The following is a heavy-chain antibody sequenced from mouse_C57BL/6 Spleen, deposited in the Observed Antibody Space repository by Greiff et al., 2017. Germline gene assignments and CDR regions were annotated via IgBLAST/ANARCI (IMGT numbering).Heavy chain of an antibody. CDR1: GYTFTTYP. J-gene: IGHJ2*01. D-gene: IGHD3-2*02. V-gene: IGHV1-47*01. CDR2: FHPYNDDT. Sequence: QVQLKESGAELVKPGASVKMSCKASGYTFTTYPIAWMKQNPGKSLEWIGNFHPYNDDTKYNEKFKGKATLTVEKSSSTVYLELSRLTSDDSAVYYCAIDSSGYGDFDYWGKGTTLTVSS. CDR3: AIDSSGYGDFDY.